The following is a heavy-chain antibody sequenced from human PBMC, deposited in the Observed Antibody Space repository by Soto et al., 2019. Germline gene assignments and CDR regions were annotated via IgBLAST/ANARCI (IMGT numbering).Heavy chain of an antibody. CDR2: IYKSGST. D-gene: IGHD1-26*01. Sequence: KTSETLSLTCTVSGASISTYYWSWIRQPPGKGLEWLGYIYKSGSTNYNPSLKSRVTISVDTSKNQFSLKLSSVTAADTAIYYCATYSASYLRSLDYFDYWGQGTLVTVSS. V-gene: IGHV4-59*01. J-gene: IGHJ4*02. CDR1: GASISTYY. CDR3: ATYSASYLRSLDYFDY.